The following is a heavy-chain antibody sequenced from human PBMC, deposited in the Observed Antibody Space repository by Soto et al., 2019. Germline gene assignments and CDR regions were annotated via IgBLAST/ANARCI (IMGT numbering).Heavy chain of an antibody. V-gene: IGHV4-31*03. CDR1: GGSISSGGYY. Sequence: QVQLQESGPGLVKPSQTLSLTCTVSGGSISSGGYYWNWIRQHPGKGLEWIGYIYYSGSTDYNPSLKSRVTISVDTSKNQFSLKLTPVTAADTAVYYCARGERYCGGDCYSAVGFDYWGQGTLVTVSS. CDR2: IYYSGST. J-gene: IGHJ4*02. CDR3: ARGERYCGGDCYSAVGFDY. D-gene: IGHD2-21*02.